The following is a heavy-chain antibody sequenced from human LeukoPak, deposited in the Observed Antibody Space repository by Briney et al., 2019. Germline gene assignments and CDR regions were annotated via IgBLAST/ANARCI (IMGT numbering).Heavy chain of an antibody. D-gene: IGHD2-21*02. CDR1: GFTFSSYG. CDR2: ISGSGGST. J-gene: IGHJ5*02. V-gene: IGHV3-23*01. CDR3: AKDLVVVTAMGWFDP. Sequence: GGSLRLSCAASGFTFSSYGMSWVRQAPGKGLEWVSAISGSGGSTYYADSVQGRFTISRDNAKNTLYLQMNSLRAEDTAVYYCAKDLVVVTAMGWFDPWGQGTLVTVSS.